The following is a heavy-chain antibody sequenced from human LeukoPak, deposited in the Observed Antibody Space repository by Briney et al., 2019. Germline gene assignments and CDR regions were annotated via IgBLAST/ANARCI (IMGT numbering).Heavy chain of an antibody. J-gene: IGHJ3*02. CDR1: GFTFTSYG. Sequence: GGSLRLSCAASGFTFTSYGISWVRQAPGQGLEWMGWISAYNGNTNYAQKLQGRVTMTTDTSTSTAYMELRSLRSDDTAVYYCARDSVVVVGDAFDIWGQGTMVTVSS. D-gene: IGHD2-15*01. CDR2: ISAYNGNT. CDR3: ARDSVVVVGDAFDI. V-gene: IGHV1-18*01.